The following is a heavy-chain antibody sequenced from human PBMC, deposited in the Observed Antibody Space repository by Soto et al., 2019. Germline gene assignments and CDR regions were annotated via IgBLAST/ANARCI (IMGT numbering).Heavy chain of an antibody. Sequence: EVQLLESGGGLVHPGGSLRLSCAASGFTFNDYAMNWVRQASGKGLEWVSGLSGSGGSTHYADSVKGRFTVSRDNPRNTLYLQMDSLIVEDMAIYYCAKASGRIRFLPDDFWGQGTLVTVSS. CDR2: LSGSGGST. D-gene: IGHD3-10*01. CDR1: GFTFNDYA. J-gene: IGHJ4*02. CDR3: AKASGRIRFLPDDF. V-gene: IGHV3-23*01.